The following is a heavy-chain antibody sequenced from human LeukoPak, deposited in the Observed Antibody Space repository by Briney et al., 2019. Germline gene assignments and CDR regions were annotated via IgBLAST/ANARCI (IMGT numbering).Heavy chain of an antibody. J-gene: IGHJ4*02. D-gene: IGHD6-13*01. V-gene: IGHV4-31*03. CDR3: AREGIAAAFDY. Sequence: SETLSLTCTVSGGSISSGGYYWSWIRQHPGKGLEWIGYIYYSGSTYYNPSLRSRVTISVDTSKNQFSLKLSSVTAADTAVYYCAREGIAAAFDYWGQGTLVTVSS. CDR2: IYYSGST. CDR1: GGSISSGGYY.